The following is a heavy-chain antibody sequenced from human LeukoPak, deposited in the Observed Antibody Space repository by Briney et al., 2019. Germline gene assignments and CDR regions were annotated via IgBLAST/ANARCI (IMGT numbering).Heavy chain of an antibody. V-gene: IGHV3-74*01. CDR3: ARGSGSYGDFDY. J-gene: IGHJ4*02. CDR2: INADGSNT. Sequence: GGSLRFSCVASGFSVSSNWMHWVRQAPGKGLVWVSRINADGSNTYYADSARGRFTISRDNAKNTVYLQMNSLRAEDTAVYYCARGSGSYGDFDYWGQETLVTVSS. CDR1: GFSVSSNW. D-gene: IGHD1-26*01.